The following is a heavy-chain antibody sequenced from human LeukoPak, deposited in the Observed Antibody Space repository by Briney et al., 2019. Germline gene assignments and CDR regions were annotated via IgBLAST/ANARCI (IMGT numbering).Heavy chain of an antibody. Sequence: KFQGRVTITRDTSASTAYMELSSLRSEDTAVYYCAKEAAYYYDSSGYFDYWGQGTLVTVSS. J-gene: IGHJ4*02. V-gene: IGHV1-3*01. CDR3: AKEAAYYYDSSGYFDY. D-gene: IGHD3-22*01.